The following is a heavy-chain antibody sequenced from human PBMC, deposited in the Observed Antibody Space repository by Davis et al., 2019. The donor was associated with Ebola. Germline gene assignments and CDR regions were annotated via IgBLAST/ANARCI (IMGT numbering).Heavy chain of an antibody. CDR3: ARGGYYGSGANWFDP. Sequence: PGGSLRLSCAASGFTFSSYAMSWVRQAPGQGLEWVSAISGSGGSTYYADAVKGRFTISRDNSKNTLYLQLNSLRAEDTAVYYCARGGYYGSGANWFDPWGQGTLVAVSS. V-gene: IGHV3-23*01. J-gene: IGHJ5*02. CDR2: ISGSGGST. D-gene: IGHD3-10*01. CDR1: GFTFSSYA.